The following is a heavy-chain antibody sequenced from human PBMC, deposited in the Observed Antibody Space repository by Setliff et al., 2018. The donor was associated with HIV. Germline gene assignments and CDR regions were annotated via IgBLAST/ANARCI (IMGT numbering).Heavy chain of an antibody. D-gene: IGHD2-2*03. Sequence: PSETLSLTCTVSGVSITNGTFYWNWIRQPAGKGLEWIGRIAKTGSTNYNPSLKSRLTISMDTSKNQFSLRLNSVTAADTAVYYCATRGWIEGREVDYWGQGTLVTSPQ. CDR2: IAKTGST. J-gene: IGHJ4*02. CDR3: ATRGWIEGREVDY. CDR1: GVSITNGTFY. V-gene: IGHV4-61*02.